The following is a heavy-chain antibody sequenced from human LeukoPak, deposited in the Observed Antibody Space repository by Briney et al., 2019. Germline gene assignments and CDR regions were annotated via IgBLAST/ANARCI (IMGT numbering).Heavy chain of an antibody. CDR1: GFTFRTYS. CDR2: ISSSSSTI. Sequence: GGSLRLSCAASGFTFRTYSMNWVRQAPGKGLEWVSYISSSSSTICYADSVKGRFTIFRDNAKNSLYLQMSSLRVEDTAVYYCAREGIVVVPDSYMDVWGKGTTVTVSS. J-gene: IGHJ6*03. CDR3: AREGIVVVPDSYMDV. D-gene: IGHD2-2*01. V-gene: IGHV3-48*01.